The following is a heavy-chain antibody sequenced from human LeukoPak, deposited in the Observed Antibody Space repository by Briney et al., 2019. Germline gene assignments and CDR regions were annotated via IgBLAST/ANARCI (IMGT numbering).Heavy chain of an antibody. CDR1: GFTFSSYS. CDR2: ISSSSSYI. D-gene: IGHD6-19*01. J-gene: IGHJ4*02. CDR3: ARTLSGWYYFDY. V-gene: IGHV3-21*04. Sequence: PGGSLRLSCAASGFTFSSYSMNWVRQAPGKGLEWVSSISSSSSYIYYADSVKGRFTISRDNAKNSLYLQMNSLRAEDTAVYYCARTLSGWYYFDYWGQGTLVTVSS.